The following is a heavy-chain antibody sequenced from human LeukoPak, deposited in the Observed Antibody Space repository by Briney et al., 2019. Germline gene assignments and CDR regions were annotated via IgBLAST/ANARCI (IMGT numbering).Heavy chain of an antibody. V-gene: IGHV3-30*18. CDR3: AKDSDRGGWYPDH. CDR2: ISYDGSNK. Sequence: GGSLRLPCTASGLAFSEYGMHWVRQAPGKGLEWGAVISYDGSNKYHLDSVKGRFTISRDNSKDTLYPQMDSLRPEDTAVYYCAKDSDRGGWYPDHWGQGTLVTVSS. D-gene: IGHD6-19*01. CDR1: GLAFSEYG. J-gene: IGHJ4*02.